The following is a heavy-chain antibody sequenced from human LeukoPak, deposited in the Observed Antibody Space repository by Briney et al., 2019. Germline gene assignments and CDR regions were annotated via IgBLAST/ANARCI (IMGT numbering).Heavy chain of an antibody. D-gene: IGHD4-17*01. CDR2: IYYSGST. J-gene: IGHJ4*02. CDR3: ARMTTVTRPAFLY. CDR1: GGSISSYY. Sequence: SETLSLTCTVSGGSISSYYWSWIRQPPGKGLEWIGYIYYSGSTNYNPSLKSRVTISVDASMNQSSLKLSCVTAADTAVYYCARMTTVTRPAFLYWGQGALVSVSS. V-gene: IGHV4-59*01.